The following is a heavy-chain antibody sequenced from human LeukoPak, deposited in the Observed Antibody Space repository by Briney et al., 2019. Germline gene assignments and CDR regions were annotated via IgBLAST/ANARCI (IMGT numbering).Heavy chain of an antibody. CDR1: GGSISSGGYY. CDR2: IYHSGST. Sequence: SETLSLTCTVSGGSISSGGYYWGWIRQPPGKGLEWIGYIYHSGSTYYNPSLKSRVTISVDRSKNQFSLKLSSVTAADTAMYYCAREDGSGRSFAFWGQGTLVTVSS. CDR3: AREDGSGRSFAF. J-gene: IGHJ4*02. D-gene: IGHD3-10*01. V-gene: IGHV4-30-2*01.